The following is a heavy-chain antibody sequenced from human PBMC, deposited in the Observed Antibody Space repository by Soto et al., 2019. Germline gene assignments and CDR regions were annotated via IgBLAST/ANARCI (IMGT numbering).Heavy chain of an antibody. J-gene: IGHJ3*02. CDR3: ARDSPYYDFWSGRDAFDI. CDR1: GFTFSSYG. D-gene: IGHD3-3*01. CDR2: IWYDGSNK. Sequence: PGGSLRLSCAASGFTFSSYGMHWVRQAPGKGLEWVAVIWYDGSNKYYADSVKGRFTISRDNSKNTLYLQMNSLRAEDTAVYYCARDSPYYDFWSGRDAFDIWGQGTMVTVSS. V-gene: IGHV3-33*01.